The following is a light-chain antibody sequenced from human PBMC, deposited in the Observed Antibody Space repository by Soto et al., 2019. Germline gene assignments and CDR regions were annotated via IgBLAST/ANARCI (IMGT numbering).Light chain of an antibody. CDR3: QQLNSYSPGA. J-gene: IGKJ1*01. CDR1: QDISDY. Sequence: DIHLTQSPSFLSASVGDRVTITCRASQDISDYLAWYQQRPGKAPKLLIYAASTLQSGVPSRFSGSGSGTEFTLTISSLQPEDFATYSCQQLNSYSPGAFGQGTKVDIK. V-gene: IGKV1-9*01. CDR2: AAS.